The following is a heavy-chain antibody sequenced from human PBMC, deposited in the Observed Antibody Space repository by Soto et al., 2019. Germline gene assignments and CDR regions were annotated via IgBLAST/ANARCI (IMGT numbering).Heavy chain of an antibody. V-gene: IGHV4-59*01. CDR1: GGSISSYY. J-gene: IGHJ5*02. CDR2: IYYSGST. CDR3: ARGADCSGGSCYSAGP. Sequence: SETLSLTCTVSGGSISSYYWSWIRQPPGKGLEWIGYIYYSGSTNYNPSLKSRVTISVDTSKNQFSLKLSSVTAADTTVYYCARGADCSGGSCYSAGPWGQGTLVTVSS. D-gene: IGHD2-15*01.